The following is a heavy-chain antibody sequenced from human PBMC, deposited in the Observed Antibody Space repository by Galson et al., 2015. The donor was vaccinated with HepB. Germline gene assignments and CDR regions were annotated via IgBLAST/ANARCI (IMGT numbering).Heavy chain of an antibody. V-gene: IGHV3-23*01. CDR3: AKSREYSYVEGYFDY. Sequence: SLRLSCAASGFTFSSYAMSWVRQAPGKGLEWVSAISGSGGSTYYADSVKGRFTISRDNSKNTLYLQMNSLRAEDTAVYYCAKSREYSYVEGYFDYWGQGTLVTVSS. CDR1: GFTFSSYA. D-gene: IGHD5-18*01. J-gene: IGHJ4*02. CDR2: ISGSGGST.